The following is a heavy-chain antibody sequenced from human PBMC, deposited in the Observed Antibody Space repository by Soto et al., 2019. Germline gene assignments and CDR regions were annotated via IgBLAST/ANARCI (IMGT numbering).Heavy chain of an antibody. V-gene: IGHV4-39*01. CDR2: IYYSGST. Sequence: KPSETLSLTCTVSGGSISSSSYYWGWIRQPPGKGLEWIGSIYYSGSTYYNPSLKSRVTISVDTSKNQFSLKLSSVTAADTAVYYCARGFYGVRTDFDYWGQGTLVTVSS. J-gene: IGHJ4*02. D-gene: IGHD4-17*01. CDR1: GGSISSSSYY. CDR3: ARGFYGVRTDFDY.